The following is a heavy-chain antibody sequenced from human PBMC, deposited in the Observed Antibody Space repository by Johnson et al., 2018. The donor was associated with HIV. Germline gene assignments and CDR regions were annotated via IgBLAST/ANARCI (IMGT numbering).Heavy chain of an antibody. V-gene: IGHV3-30*02. J-gene: IGHJ3*01. CDR2: IRYDGSNA. CDR3: AKLRYTNMANDGFDF. Sequence: VQLVESGGGVVQPGRSLRLSCAASGFTFSSYWMSWVRQAPWKGLEWVAFIRYDGSNAYYGDSVKGRVTISRDNSKNRLYLQMNSLRDDDTALYYCAKLRYTNMANDGFDFWGQGTMVTVSS. D-gene: IGHD3-16*02. CDR1: GFTFSSYW.